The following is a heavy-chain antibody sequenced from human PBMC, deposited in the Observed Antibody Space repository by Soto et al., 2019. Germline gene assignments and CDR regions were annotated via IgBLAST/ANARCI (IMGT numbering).Heavy chain of an antibody. J-gene: IGHJ5*02. CDR2: INAGNGNT. CDR3: ARGRRHIAVAVFWFDP. V-gene: IGHV1-3*01. D-gene: IGHD6-19*01. CDR1: GYTFTSSA. Sequence: ASAMVSCDASGYTFTSSAIHWVRHASGPRLEWRGWINAGNGNTKYSQKFQGRVTITRDTSASTAYRELSSLRSEDTAVYYCARGRRHIAVAVFWFDPWGQGTLVTVSS.